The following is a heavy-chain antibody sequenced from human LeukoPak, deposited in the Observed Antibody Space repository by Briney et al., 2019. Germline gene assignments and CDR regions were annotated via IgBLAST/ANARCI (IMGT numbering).Heavy chain of an antibody. D-gene: IGHD3-22*01. J-gene: IGHJ6*02. Sequence: ASVKVFCKASGGTFSSYAISWVRQAPGQGLEWMGGSIPIFGTANYAQKFQGRVTITADESTSTAYMELSSLRSEDTAVYYCARDRTQITMIVVAQNYYGMDVWGQGTTVTVSS. CDR2: SIPIFGTA. CDR1: GGTFSSYA. CDR3: ARDRTQITMIVVAQNYYGMDV. V-gene: IGHV1-69*13.